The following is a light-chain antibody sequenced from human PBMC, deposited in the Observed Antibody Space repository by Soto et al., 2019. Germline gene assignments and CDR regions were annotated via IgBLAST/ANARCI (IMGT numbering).Light chain of an antibody. Sequence: DIVMTQSPPSLPVTPGEPASISCRSSQSLLHSNGYNYLDWYLQKPGQSPQLLIYLGSNRASGVPDRFSGSGSGTDFTLKISRVEAEDVGVYYCMQALQTPTFGQGTKVDIK. J-gene: IGKJ1*01. V-gene: IGKV2-28*01. CDR3: MQALQTPT. CDR1: QSLLHSNGYNY. CDR2: LGS.